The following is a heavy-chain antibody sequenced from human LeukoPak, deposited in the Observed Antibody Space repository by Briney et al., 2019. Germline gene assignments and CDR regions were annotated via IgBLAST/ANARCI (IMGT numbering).Heavy chain of an antibody. CDR2: ISSSSSCI. Sequence: GGSLRLSCAASGFTFSSYSMNWVRQAPGKGLEWVSSISSSSSCIYYADSVKGRFTISRDNSKNTLYPQMNSLRAEDTAVYYCARGPSGYHNTGGQGTLVTVSS. J-gene: IGHJ4*02. D-gene: IGHD5-12*01. CDR3: ARGPSGYHNT. V-gene: IGHV3-21*01. CDR1: GFTFSSYS.